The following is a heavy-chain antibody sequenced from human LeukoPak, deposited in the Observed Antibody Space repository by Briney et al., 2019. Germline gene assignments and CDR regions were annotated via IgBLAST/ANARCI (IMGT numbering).Heavy chain of an antibody. Sequence: SETLSLTCAVYGGSFSGYYWSWIRQPPGKGLEWIGEINHSGSTNYNPSLKSRVTISADTSKNQFSLKLSSVTAADTAVYYCARGLGLPAAIKRGFDPWGQGTLVTVSS. CDR3: ARGLGLPAAIKRGFDP. V-gene: IGHV4-34*01. CDR1: GGSFSGYY. J-gene: IGHJ5*02. D-gene: IGHD2-2*02. CDR2: INHSGST.